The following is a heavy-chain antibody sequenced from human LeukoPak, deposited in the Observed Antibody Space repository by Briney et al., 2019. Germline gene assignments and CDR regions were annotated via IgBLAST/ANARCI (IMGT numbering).Heavy chain of an antibody. Sequence: SETLSLTCAVYGGSFSGYFWTWIRQLPGKGLEWIGEINHSGSTNYSPSLKSRVTMSLDTSKNQFSLKLSSVTAADTAVYYCVRDRDGSHDYWGQGTQVTVSS. J-gene: IGHJ4*02. CDR1: GGSFSGYF. D-gene: IGHD1-26*01. CDR2: INHSGST. CDR3: VRDRDGSHDY. V-gene: IGHV4-34*01.